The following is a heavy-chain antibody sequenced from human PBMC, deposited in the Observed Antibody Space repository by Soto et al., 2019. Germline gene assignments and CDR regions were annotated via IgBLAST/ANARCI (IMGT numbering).Heavy chain of an antibody. CDR1: GLSLITSGVA. J-gene: IGHJ4*02. CDR2: IYWDYNP. CDR3: AHSDPSDDFWSGSPFN. Sequence: QITLKESGPTLVKPTQTLTLTCTFSGLSLITSGVAVGWIRQPQGKTLEWLALIYWDYNPRYSPSLKNRLTVTKDTSRNQVVLTMTNMDPVDTGTYYCAHSDPSDDFWSGSPFNWGQGSKVTVSS. D-gene: IGHD3-3*01. V-gene: IGHV2-5*02.